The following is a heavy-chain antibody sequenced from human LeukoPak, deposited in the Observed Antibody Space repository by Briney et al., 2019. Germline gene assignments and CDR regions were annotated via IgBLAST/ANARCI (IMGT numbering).Heavy chain of an antibody. V-gene: IGHV4-39*02. CDR1: GGSFTTSGYY. CDR2: LSYSGST. D-gene: IGHD6-13*01. J-gene: IGHJ5*02. CDR3: ASDLIAAGGSTLGS. Sequence: SETLSLTCTVSGGSFTTSGYYWGWIRQPPGKGLGWLGCLSYSGSTYYNPSLRGRVTISLDTSKNHFSLNLTSVTAADTAVYYCASDLIAAGGSTLGSWGQGTLVTVSS.